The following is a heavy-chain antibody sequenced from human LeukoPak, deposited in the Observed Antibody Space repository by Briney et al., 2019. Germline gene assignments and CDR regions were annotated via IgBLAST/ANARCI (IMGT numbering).Heavy chain of an antibody. CDR1: GFTFSSYA. J-gene: IGHJ4*02. D-gene: IGHD2-2*01. CDR3: AKALSIVVPAAMDDY. Sequence: GGSLRLSCAASGFTFSSYAMGWVRQAPGKGLEWFSAISGSGGSTYYADSVKGRFTISRDNSKNTLYLQMNSLRAEDTAVYYCAKALSIVVPAAMDDYWGQGTLVTVSS. CDR2: ISGSGGST. V-gene: IGHV3-23*01.